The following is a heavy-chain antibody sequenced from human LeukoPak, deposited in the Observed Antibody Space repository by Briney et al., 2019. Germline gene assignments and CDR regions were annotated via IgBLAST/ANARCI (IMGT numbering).Heavy chain of an antibody. J-gene: IGHJ4*02. CDR2: IYTSGST. V-gene: IGHV4-4*07. CDR1: GGSFSGYY. Sequence: SETLSLTCAVYGGSFSGYYWSWIRQPAGKGLEWIGRIYTSGSTNYNPSLKSRVTMSVDTSKNQFSLKLSSVTAADTAVYYCARDRSYCSGGSCSYYFDYWGQGTLVTVSS. D-gene: IGHD2-15*01. CDR3: ARDRSYCSGGSCSYYFDY.